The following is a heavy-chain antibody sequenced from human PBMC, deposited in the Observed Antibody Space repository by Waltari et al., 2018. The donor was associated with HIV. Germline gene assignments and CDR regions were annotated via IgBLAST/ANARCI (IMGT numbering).Heavy chain of an antibody. V-gene: IGHV1-69*01. D-gene: IGHD2-15*01. CDR3: ARGGCSGRTCYSKSFDL. J-gene: IGHJ3*01. CDR1: GGGFGSYP. Sequence: QVQLVQSGAEMKMPESSVKVSCKASGGGFGSYPIRWGRQAPGQGLEWMGGIIPKFGATHFAQKFQGRVTISADESTSTVYLELTSLRSDDTAVYYCARGGCSGRTCYSKSFDLWGQGTKVTVSS. CDR2: IIPKFGAT.